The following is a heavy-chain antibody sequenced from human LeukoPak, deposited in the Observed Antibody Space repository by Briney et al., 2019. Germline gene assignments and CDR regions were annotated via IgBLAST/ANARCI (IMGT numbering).Heavy chain of an antibody. Sequence: ASVKVSCKASGYTFTSYGISWVRQAPGQGLEWMGWISAYNGNTNYAQKLQGRVTMTTDTSTSTAYMELRSLRSDDTAVYYCARDEGVGDYYDSSRYYCFDYWGQGTLVTVSS. CDR3: ARDEGVGDYYDSSRYYCFDY. V-gene: IGHV1-18*01. J-gene: IGHJ4*02. CDR1: GYTFTSYG. CDR2: ISAYNGNT. D-gene: IGHD3-22*01.